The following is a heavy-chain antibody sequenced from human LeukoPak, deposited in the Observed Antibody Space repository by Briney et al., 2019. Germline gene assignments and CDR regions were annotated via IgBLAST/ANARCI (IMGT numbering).Heavy chain of an antibody. V-gene: IGHV4-39*01. CDR3: ASLSHYYYYYYYMDV. CDR1: GGSISSSSYY. J-gene: IGHJ6*03. D-gene: IGHD5/OR15-5a*01. CDR2: IYYSGST. Sequence: SETLSLTCTVSGGSISSSSYYWGWIRQPLGKGLEWIGSIYYSGSTYYNPSLKSRVTISVDTSQNQFSLKLSSVTAADTAVYYCASLSHYYYYYYYMDVWGKGTTVTVSS.